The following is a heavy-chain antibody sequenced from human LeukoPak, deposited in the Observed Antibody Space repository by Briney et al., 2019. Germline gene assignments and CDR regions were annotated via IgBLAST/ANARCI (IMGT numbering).Heavy chain of an antibody. Sequence: PSETLSLTCTVSGGSISRTSYYWAWIRQPPGKGLEWNGSMYYTGTTYYSPSLKSRVTISVDKSKNPFSLKLNSVTAADTAVYYCARPLSGNSDDAFHIWGQGTMVTVSS. J-gene: IGHJ3*02. V-gene: IGHV4-39*01. CDR3: ARPLSGNSDDAFHI. CDR1: GGSISRTSYY. CDR2: MYYTGTT. D-gene: IGHD4-23*01.